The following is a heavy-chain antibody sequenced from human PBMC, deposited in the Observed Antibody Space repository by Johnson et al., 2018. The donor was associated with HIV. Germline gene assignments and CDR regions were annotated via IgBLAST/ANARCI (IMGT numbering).Heavy chain of an antibody. J-gene: IGHJ3*02. Sequence: QVQLVESGGGVVQPGRSLRLSCAASGFTFSSSAMHWVRQDPGKGLEWVAGISYEGSNKNYEDSVKGRFTISRDNSKNTLYLQMNSLRPGDTAVYYCGKPFPRWFAPLETAFDIWGQGTMVTVSS. CDR2: ISYEGSNK. CDR1: GFTFSSSA. D-gene: IGHD3-9*01. V-gene: IGHV3-30-3*02. CDR3: GKPFPRWFAPLETAFDI.